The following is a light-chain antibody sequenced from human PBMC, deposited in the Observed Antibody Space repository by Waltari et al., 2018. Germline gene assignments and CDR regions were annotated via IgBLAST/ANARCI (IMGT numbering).Light chain of an antibody. J-gene: IGKJ2*01. CDR3: LQHNSFPYT. V-gene: IGKV1-17*01. CDR2: AAL. Sequence: DIHMTQSPSSLSASVGDRLTITGRASQDIRRDLGWFQQKPGKGPQRLISAALGLESGVPSRFSGCGSATEFALTNCRLQPDNFAGYSCLQHNSFPYTFGQGTKLEI. CDR1: QDIRRD.